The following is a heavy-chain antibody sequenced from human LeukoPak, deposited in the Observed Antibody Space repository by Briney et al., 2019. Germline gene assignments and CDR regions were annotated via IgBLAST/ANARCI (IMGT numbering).Heavy chain of an antibody. CDR3: AKSTGYSTTGREFDS. D-gene: IGHD6-13*01. V-gene: IGHV3-23*01. CDR2: ISGGGATT. J-gene: IGHJ4*02. Sequence: PGGSLRLSCAASGFTFSSYAMSWVRQAPGKGLEWVSDISGGGATTFYADSVKGRFTISRDNSKNTLYLQLSSLRAEDTAVYYCAKSTGYSTTGREFDSWGRGTLVTVSS. CDR1: GFTFSSYA.